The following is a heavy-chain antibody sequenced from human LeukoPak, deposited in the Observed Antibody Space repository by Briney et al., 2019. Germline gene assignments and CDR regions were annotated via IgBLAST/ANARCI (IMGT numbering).Heavy chain of an antibody. CDR2: INPNSGGT. J-gene: IGHJ6*02. CDR1: GYTFTYYY. CDR3: ARVRIGQQLDKYYYYAMDV. D-gene: IGHD6-13*01. V-gene: IGHV1-2*02. Sequence: ASVTVSCKASGYTFTYYYMHWVRQAPGQGLEWMGWINPNSGGTNFAQKFQGRVTMTTDTSISTAYMEVSRLRSDDTAVYYCARVRIGQQLDKYYYYAMDVWGQGTTVTVSS.